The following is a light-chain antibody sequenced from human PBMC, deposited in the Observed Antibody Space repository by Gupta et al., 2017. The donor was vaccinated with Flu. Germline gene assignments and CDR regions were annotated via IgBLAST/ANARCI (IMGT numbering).Light chain of an antibody. V-gene: IGKV3-11*01. Sequence: EIVLTQSPATLSLSPGERATLSCRASQSVSSYLAWYQQKPGQAPRLLIYDASNRATGIPARFSGSGSGTDFTLTISSLEPEDFAVYYCHQRSNWPPTFGGGTKVEIQ. J-gene: IGKJ4*01. CDR3: HQRSNWPPT. CDR2: DAS. CDR1: QSVSSY.